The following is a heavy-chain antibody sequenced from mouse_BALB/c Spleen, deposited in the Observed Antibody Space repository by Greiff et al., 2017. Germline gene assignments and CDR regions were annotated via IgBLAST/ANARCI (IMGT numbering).Heavy chain of an antibody. CDR2: IYPSDSYT. CDR1: GYTFTSYW. V-gene: IGHV1-69*02. Sequence: QVQLKQPGAELVRPGASVKLSCKASGYTFTSYWINWVKQRPGQGLEWIGNIYPSDSYTNYNQKFKDKATLTVDKSSSTAYMQLSSPTSEDSAVYYCTSLDGYYGYWGQGTTLTVSS. D-gene: IGHD2-3*01. CDR3: TSLDGYYGY. J-gene: IGHJ2*01.